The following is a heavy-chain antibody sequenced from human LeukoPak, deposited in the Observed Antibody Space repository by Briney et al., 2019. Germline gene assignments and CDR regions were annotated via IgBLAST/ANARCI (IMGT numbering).Heavy chain of an antibody. D-gene: IGHD3-16*02. CDR3: AHLRLGELSLSWFDP. Sequence: SGPTLVNPTQTLTLTCTVSGFSLSTSGVGVGWIRQPPGKALEWLALIYWDDAKRYSPSLKSRLTITKDTSKNQVVLTMTNMDPVDTATYYCAHLRLGELSLSWFDPWGRGTLVTVSS. J-gene: IGHJ5*02. CDR2: IYWDDAK. V-gene: IGHV2-5*02. CDR1: GFSLSTSGVG.